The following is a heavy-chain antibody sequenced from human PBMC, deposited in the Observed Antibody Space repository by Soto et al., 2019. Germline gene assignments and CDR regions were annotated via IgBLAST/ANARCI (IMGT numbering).Heavy chain of an antibody. D-gene: IGHD2-2*01. J-gene: IGHJ4*02. CDR3: ARARLDTPALDY. CDR1: GFTFSSYA. CDR2: ISYDGSNK. Sequence: QVQLVESGGGVVQPGRSLRLSCAASGFTFSSYAMHWVRQAPGKGLEWVAVISYDGSNKYYADSVKGRFTISRDNSKNTRYPTMNSLRAEDTAVYYCARARLDTPALDYWGQGTLVTVSS. V-gene: IGHV3-30-3*01.